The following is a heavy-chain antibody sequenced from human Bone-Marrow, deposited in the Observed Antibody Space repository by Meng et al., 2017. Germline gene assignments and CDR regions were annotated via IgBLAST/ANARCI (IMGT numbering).Heavy chain of an antibody. V-gene: IGHV4-39*07. CDR3: ANLRDEMAAFAN. CDR1: GGSISSSSYY. Sequence: SETLSLTCTVSGGSISSSSYYWGWTRQPPGKGLEWIGSIYYSGSTYYNPSLKRRVTISVDASKNQFSLKLSSVTTADAAVYYCANLRDEMAAFANWGQGTLVTVSS. D-gene: IGHD5-24*01. CDR2: IYYSGST. J-gene: IGHJ4*02.